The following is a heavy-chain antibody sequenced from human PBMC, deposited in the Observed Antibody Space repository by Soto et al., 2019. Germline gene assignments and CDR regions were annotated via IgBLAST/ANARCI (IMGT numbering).Heavy chain of an antibody. D-gene: IGHD3-3*01. CDR1: GGSINSHY. J-gene: IGHJ4*02. V-gene: IGHV4-59*11. CDR3: ARGPNYDQWSPIDY. CDR2: MYNSGST. Sequence: QVQLQESGPGLVKPSETLSLTCTVSGGSINSHYWSWIRQPPGKGLEWSGYMYNSGSTDYNPALKSRLTISVDTSKIQFSLKLSSVTAADTAVYYCARGPNYDQWSPIDYWGRGTLVTVSS.